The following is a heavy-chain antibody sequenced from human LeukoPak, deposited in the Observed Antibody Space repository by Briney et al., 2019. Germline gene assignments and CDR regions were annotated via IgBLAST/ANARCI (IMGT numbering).Heavy chain of an antibody. V-gene: IGHV4-34*01. CDR1: GGSFSGYY. CDR3: ARSGGPLNWFDP. Sequence: SETLSLTCAVYGGSFSGYYWSWIRQPPGKGLEWIGEINHSGSTNYNPSLKSRVTISVDTSKNQFSLKLSSVSAADTAVYYCARSGGPLNWFDPWGQGTLVTVSS. J-gene: IGHJ5*02. CDR2: INHSGST.